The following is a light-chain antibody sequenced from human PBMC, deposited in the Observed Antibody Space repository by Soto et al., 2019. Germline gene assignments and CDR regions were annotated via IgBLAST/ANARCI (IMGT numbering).Light chain of an antibody. CDR1: SSDVGGYNY. J-gene: IGLJ3*02. Sequence: QSALTQPASVSGSPGQSITISCTGTSSDVGGYNYVSWYQQHSGKAPKLMIYDVSNRPSGVSNRFSGSKSGNTASLTISGLQAEDEADYYCSSYTSSSTLEDWVFGGGTKLTVL. CDR2: DVS. CDR3: SSYTSSSTLEDWV. V-gene: IGLV2-14*01.